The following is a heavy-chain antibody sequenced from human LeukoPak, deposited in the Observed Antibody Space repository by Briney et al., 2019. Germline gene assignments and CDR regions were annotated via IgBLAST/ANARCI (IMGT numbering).Heavy chain of an antibody. CDR1: GGSFSGYY. D-gene: IGHD3-9*01. V-gene: IGHV4-34*01. CDR2: INHSGST. Sequence: SETLSLTCAVYGGSFSGYYWSLIRQPPGKGLEWIGEINHSGSTNYNPSLKSRVTISVDTSKNQFSLKLSSVTAADTAVYYCARGRRYFDWLLRGYYFDHWGQGTLVTVSS. J-gene: IGHJ4*02. CDR3: ARGRRYFDWLLRGYYFDH.